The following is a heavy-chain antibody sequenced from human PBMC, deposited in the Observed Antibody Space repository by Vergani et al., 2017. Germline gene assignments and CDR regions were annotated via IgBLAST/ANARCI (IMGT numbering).Heavy chain of an antibody. Sequence: QVQLVQSGAEVKKPGSSVKVSCKASGGTFSSYAISWVRQAPGQGLEWMGRIIPILGIANYAQKFQGRVTITADKSTSTAYMELSNLRSEDTAVYYCARDEKRELQNWGQGTLVTVSS. D-gene: IGHD1-26*01. CDR3: ARDEKRELQN. CDR2: IIPILGIA. CDR1: GGTFSSYA. V-gene: IGHV1-69*04. J-gene: IGHJ4*02.